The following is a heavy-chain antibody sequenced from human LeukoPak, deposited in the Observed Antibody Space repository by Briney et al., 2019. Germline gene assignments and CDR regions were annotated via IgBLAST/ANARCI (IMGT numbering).Heavy chain of an antibody. J-gene: IGHJ4*02. CDR1: GSSISGYY. V-gene: IGHV4-59*01. CDR3: ARYGSSPATYFDC. D-gene: IGHD5-18*01. Sequence: PSETLSLTCSVSGSSISGYYWSWIRQPPGKGLEWIGWVYYDGGTSYNPSLKNRVSISVDTSKNQFSLKLSSVTAADTAMYYCARYGSSPATYFDCWGQRPLVTVSS. CDR2: VYYDGGT.